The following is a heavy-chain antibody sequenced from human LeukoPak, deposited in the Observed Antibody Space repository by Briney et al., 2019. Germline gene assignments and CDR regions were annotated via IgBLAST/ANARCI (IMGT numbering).Heavy chain of an antibody. CDR1: GYSFTTYA. CDR3: ASKPHNSQDTAIDY. D-gene: IGHD1-1*01. V-gene: IGHV1-3*01. CDR2: ISAGSGNT. J-gene: IGHJ4*02. Sequence: ASVKVSCKASGYSFTTYAIHWVRQAPGQRLEWMGWISAGSGNTRYSQKFQGRVTISRDTSASTAYMELSSLRSEDTAVYYCASKPHNSQDTAIDYWGQGTLVTVSS.